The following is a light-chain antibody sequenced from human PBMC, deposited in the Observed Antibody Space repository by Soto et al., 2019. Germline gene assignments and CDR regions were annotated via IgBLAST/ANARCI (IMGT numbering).Light chain of an antibody. CDR1: QGIRND. Sequence: AIQMTQSPSSLSASVGDRVTITCRASQGIRNDLGWYQQKPGKAPNLLIYGASRLGSGVPLRFSGSGSGTDFTLTISSLQPEDFATYYCRQHFDYPRTFGQGTKVEIK. J-gene: IGKJ1*01. V-gene: IGKV1-6*02. CDR2: GAS. CDR3: RQHFDYPRT.